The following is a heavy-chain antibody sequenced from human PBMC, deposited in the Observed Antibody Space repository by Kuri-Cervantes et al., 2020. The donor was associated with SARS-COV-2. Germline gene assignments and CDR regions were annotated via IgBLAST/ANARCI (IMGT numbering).Heavy chain of an antibody. V-gene: IGHV1-24*01. J-gene: IGHJ2*01. Sequence: ASVKVSCKVSGYTLTELSMHWVRQAPGKGLEWMGGFDPEDGETIYAQKFQGRVTMTEDTSTDTAYMELRSLRSDDTAVYYCARFLDCSSTSCYPSWYFDLWGRGTLVTVSS. CDR3: ARFLDCSSTSCYPSWYFDL. CDR2: FDPEDGET. D-gene: IGHD2-2*01. CDR1: GYTLTELS.